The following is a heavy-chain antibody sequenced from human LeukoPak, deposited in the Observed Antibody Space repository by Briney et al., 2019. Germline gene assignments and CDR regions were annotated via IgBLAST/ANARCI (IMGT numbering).Heavy chain of an antibody. Sequence: PGRSLRLSCAASGFTFSSYAMSWVRQAPGKGLEWVSAISGSGGSTYYADSVKGRFTISRDNSKNTLYLQMNSLRAEDTAVYYCAKPLAVAGTGGAFDIWGQGTMVTVSS. D-gene: IGHD6-19*01. CDR2: ISGSGGST. CDR3: AKPLAVAGTGGAFDI. J-gene: IGHJ3*02. V-gene: IGHV3-23*01. CDR1: GFTFSSYA.